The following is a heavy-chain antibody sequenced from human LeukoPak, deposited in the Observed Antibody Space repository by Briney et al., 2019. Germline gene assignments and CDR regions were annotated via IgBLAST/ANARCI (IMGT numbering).Heavy chain of an antibody. V-gene: IGHV4-34*01. CDR3: ASRAKVVVSGNWFAP. Sequence: NPSETLSLTCAVYGGSFSGYYWSWIRQPPGKGLEWIGEINHSGSTNYNPSLKSRVTISVDTSKNQFSLNLTSVTAADTAVYYCASRAKVVVSGNWFAPWGQGTLVTVSS. CDR1: GGSFSGYY. J-gene: IGHJ5*02. D-gene: IGHD2-2*01. CDR2: INHSGST.